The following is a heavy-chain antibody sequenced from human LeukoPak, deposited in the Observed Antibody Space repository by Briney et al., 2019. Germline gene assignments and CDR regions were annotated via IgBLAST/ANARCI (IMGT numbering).Heavy chain of an antibody. D-gene: IGHD3-9*01. CDR2: ISSNGGST. V-gene: IGHV3-64*01. CDR3: ARVRYFGIPSDYYYYGMDV. J-gene: IGHJ6*02. CDR1: GFTLSSYA. Sequence: GGSPRLSCAASGFTLSSYAMHWVRQAPGKGLEYVSAISSNGGSTYYANSVKGRFTISRDNSKNTLYLQMGSLRAEDMAVYYCARVRYFGIPSDYYYYGMDVWGQGTTVTVSS.